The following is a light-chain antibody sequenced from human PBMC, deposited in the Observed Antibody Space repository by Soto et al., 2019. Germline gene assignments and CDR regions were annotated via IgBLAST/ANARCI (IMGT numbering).Light chain of an antibody. Sequence: QSVLTQPPSASGTPGQRVTISCSGSSSNIESNTVTWHQQLPGTAPKLVIYSNYDRPSGVPDRFSGSTSGTSASLVIRGLQSEDEANYYCAAWDDILNGYVFGGGTKVTVL. CDR2: SNY. CDR1: SSNIESNT. CDR3: AAWDDILNGYV. J-gene: IGLJ1*01. V-gene: IGLV1-44*01.